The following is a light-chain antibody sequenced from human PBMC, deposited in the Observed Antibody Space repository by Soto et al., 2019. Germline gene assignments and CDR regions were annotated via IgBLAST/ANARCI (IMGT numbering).Light chain of an antibody. V-gene: IGLV2-14*01. CDR1: SNDVGGYNY. CDR3: CSYTSTNSRV. Sequence: QSALTQPASMSGSPGQSITISCTGTSNDVGGYNYVSWYQQQPGKAPKLMIFEVSNRPSGVSNRFSGSKSGNTASLTISGLQAEDEAYYYCCSYTSTNSRVFGGGTKLTVL. CDR2: EVS. J-gene: IGLJ3*02.